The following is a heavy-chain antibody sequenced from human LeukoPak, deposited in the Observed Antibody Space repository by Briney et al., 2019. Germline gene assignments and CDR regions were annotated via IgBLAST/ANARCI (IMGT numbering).Heavy chain of an antibody. CDR3: ARGDWSIAAAVTDY. Sequence: ASVKVSCKASGYTFTSYGISWVRQAPGQGLEWMGWISAYNGNTNYAQKLQGRVTMTTDTSTSTAYMELRSLRSDDTAVYHCARGDWSIAAAVTDYWGQGTLVTVSS. D-gene: IGHD6-13*01. CDR1: GYTFTSYG. J-gene: IGHJ4*02. V-gene: IGHV1-18*01. CDR2: ISAYNGNT.